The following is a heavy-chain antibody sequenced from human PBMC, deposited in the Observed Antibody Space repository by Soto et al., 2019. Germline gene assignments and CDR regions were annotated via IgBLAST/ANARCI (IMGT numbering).Heavy chain of an antibody. D-gene: IGHD3-22*01. Sequence: ASGKVSCKAYGSALTGYYMHWVRQAPGEGLEGMGWINPNSGGTNYAQKFEGRVTMTRDTSISTAYMELSRLRSDDTAVYYCARTPVHHDTDMWGQATSVTF. V-gene: IGHV1-2*02. CDR2: INPNSGGT. J-gene: IGHJ3*02. CDR1: GSALTGYY. CDR3: ARTPVHHDTDM.